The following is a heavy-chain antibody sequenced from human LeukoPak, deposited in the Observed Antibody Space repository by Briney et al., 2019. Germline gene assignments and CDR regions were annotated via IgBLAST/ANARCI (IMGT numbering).Heavy chain of an antibody. V-gene: IGHV4-34*01. J-gene: IGHJ4*02. D-gene: IGHD6-19*01. CDR2: INHSGST. CDR1: GGSFSGYY. Sequence: PSETLSLTCAVYGGSFSGYYWSWIRQPPGKGLEWIGEINHSGSTNYNPSLKSRVTMSVDTSKNQFSLKLSSVTAADTAVYYCARVYSSGWYAGYFDYWGQGTLVTVSS. CDR3: ARVYSSGWYAGYFDY.